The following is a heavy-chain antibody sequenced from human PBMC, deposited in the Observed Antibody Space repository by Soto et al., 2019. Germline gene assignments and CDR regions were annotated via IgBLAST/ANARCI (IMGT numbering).Heavy chain of an antibody. Sequence: QVQLVESGGGVVQPGRSLRLSCAASGFTFSSYGMHWVRQAPGKGLEWVPLISFDGSNTYYADSVKGRFTISRDNSQTTLYLQMHSLRAEDTSLYYCGAGQFFSDYWGRGALVTVSS. V-gene: IGHV3-30*03. D-gene: IGHD6-19*01. J-gene: IGHJ4*02. CDR2: ISFDGSNT. CDR1: GFTFSSYG. CDR3: GAGQFFSDY.